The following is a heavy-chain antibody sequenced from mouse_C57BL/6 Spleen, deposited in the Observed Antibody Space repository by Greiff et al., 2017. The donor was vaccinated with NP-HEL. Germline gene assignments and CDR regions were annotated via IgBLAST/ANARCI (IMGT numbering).Heavy chain of an antibody. CDR3: TREKPLTGTGFDV. Sequence: QVQLQQSGAELVRPGASVTLSCKASGYTFTDYEMHWVKQTPVHGLEWIGAIDPETGGTAYNQKFKGKAILTADKSSSTAYMELRSLTSEDSAVYYCTREKPLTGTGFDVWGTGTTVTVSS. V-gene: IGHV1-15*01. CDR2: IDPETGGT. D-gene: IGHD4-1*01. J-gene: IGHJ1*03. CDR1: GYTFTDYE.